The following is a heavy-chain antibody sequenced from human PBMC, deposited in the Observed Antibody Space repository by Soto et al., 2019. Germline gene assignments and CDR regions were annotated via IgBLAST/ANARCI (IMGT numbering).Heavy chain of an antibody. CDR1: GDSVSSNSAA. CDR2: TYYRSKWYN. D-gene: IGHD3-3*01. Sequence: SQTLSLTCAISGDSVSSNSAAWKWIRQSPSRGLEWLGRTYYRSKWYNDYAVSVKSRITINPDTSKNQFSLQLNSVTPEDTAVYYCARDTSSARTYYDCGSGYSDFDYGGQGTLVTVSS. CDR3: ARDTSSARTYYDCGSGYSDFDY. V-gene: IGHV6-1*01. J-gene: IGHJ4*02.